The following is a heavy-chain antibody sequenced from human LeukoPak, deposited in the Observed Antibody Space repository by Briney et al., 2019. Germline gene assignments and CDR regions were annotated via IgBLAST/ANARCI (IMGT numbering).Heavy chain of an antibody. CDR2: INPSGGST. V-gene: IGHV1-46*01. D-gene: IGHD5-18*01. CDR1: GYTFTGYY. CDR3: ARGGVRYSYGLDAFDI. Sequence: EASVKVSCKASGYTFTGYYMHWVRQAPGQGLEWMGIINPSGGSTSYAQKFQGRVTMTRDTSISTAYMELSRLRSDDTAVYYCARGGVRYSYGLDAFDIWGQGTMVTVSS. J-gene: IGHJ3*02.